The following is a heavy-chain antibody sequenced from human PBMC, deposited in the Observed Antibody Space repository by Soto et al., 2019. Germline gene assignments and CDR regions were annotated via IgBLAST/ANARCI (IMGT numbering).Heavy chain of an antibody. CDR1: GGSIGSYY. V-gene: IGHV4-59*01. J-gene: IGHJ3*02. CDR2: IYYSGST. D-gene: IGHD3-22*01. Sequence: SETLSLTCTVSGGSIGSYYWSWIRQPPGKGLEWIGYIYYSGSTNYNPSLKSRVTISVDTSKNQFSLKLSSVTAADTAVYYCARDVRYYYDSSGYFDAFDIWGQGTMVTVSS. CDR3: ARDVRYYYDSSGYFDAFDI.